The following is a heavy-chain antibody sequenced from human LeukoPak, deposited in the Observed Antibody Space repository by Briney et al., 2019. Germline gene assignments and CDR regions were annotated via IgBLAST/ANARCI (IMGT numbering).Heavy chain of an antibody. CDR1: GYTFTSYD. CDR3: ARDSGTSSGWPYYYYYMDV. D-gene: IGHD6-19*01. Sequence: ASVKVSCKASGYTFTSYDINWVRQATGQGLEWMGWMNPNSGNTGYAQKFQGRVTITRNTSISTAYMELSRLRSDDTAVYYCARDSGTSSGWPYYYYYMDVWGKGTTVTVSS. CDR2: MNPNSGNT. V-gene: IGHV1-8*03. J-gene: IGHJ6*03.